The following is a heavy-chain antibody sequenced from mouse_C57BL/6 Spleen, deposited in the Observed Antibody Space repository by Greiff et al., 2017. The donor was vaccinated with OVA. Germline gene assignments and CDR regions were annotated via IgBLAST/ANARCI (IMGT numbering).Heavy chain of an antibody. Sequence: VQLQQSGPELVKPGASVKISCKASGYSFTGYYMNWVKQSPEKSLEWIGELNPSTGGTTYNQKFKAKATLTVDKSSSTAYMQRKSLTSEDSAVYYCARGVTTVGDYWGQGTTLTVSS. CDR1: GYSFTGYY. J-gene: IGHJ2*01. D-gene: IGHD1-1*01. CDR3: ARGVTTVGDY. CDR2: LNPSTGGT. V-gene: IGHV1-42*01.